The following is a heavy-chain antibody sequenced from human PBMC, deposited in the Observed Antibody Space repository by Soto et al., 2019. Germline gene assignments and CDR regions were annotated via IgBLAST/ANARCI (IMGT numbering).Heavy chain of an antibody. CDR2: TYHSGRT. V-gene: IGHV4-4*02. J-gene: IGHJ4*02. CDR3: AKDIHSGLGY. CDR1: GGSISTDNW. Sequence: QVQLQESGPGLVKPSGTLSLTCAVSGGSISTDNWWSWVRQPPGKGLEWIGETYHSGRTHYNPSLKSRVTISVDNSKNQFSLNLSSATAADTAVYYCAKDIHSGLGYWGQGTLVTVSS. D-gene: IGHD3-10*01.